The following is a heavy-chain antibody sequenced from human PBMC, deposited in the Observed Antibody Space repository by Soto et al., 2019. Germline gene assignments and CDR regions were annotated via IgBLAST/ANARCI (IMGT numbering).Heavy chain of an antibody. CDR2: ISGSGGST. CDR3: AIDLPSSPRDSMSWDAFDI. D-gene: IGHD3-22*01. V-gene: IGHV3-23*01. J-gene: IGHJ3*02. Sequence: GGSLRLSCAASGFTFSSYAMSWVRQAPGKGLEWVSAISGSGGSTYYADSVKGRFTISRDNSKNTLYLQMNSLRAEDTAVYYCAIDLPSSPRDSMSWDAFDIWGQGTMGTVSS. CDR1: GFTFSSYA.